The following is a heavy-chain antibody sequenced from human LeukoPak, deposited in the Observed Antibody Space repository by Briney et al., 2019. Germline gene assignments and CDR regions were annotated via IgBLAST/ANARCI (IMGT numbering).Heavy chain of an antibody. V-gene: IGHV4-59*08. Sequence: SETLSLTCAVSDDSFSSHYWTWIRQPPGKGLEWIGYISYIGSTNYNPSLKSRVTISVDTSKNQFSLKLSSVTAADTAVYYCARQHGWELRRGNWFDPWGQGTLVTVSS. CDR2: ISYIGST. D-gene: IGHD1-26*01. J-gene: IGHJ5*02. CDR3: ARQHGWELRRGNWFDP. CDR1: DDSFSSHY.